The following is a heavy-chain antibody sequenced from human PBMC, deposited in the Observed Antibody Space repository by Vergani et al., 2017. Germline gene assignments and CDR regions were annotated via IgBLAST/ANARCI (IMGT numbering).Heavy chain of an antibody. CDR1: GFTFSSYS. CDR3: AKDPVDIVVVPAAY. CDR2: ISGSGGST. Sequence: EVQLVESGGGLVQPGGSLRLSCAASGFTFSSYSMNWVRQAPGKGLEWVSAISGSGGSTYYADSVKGRFTISRDNSKNTLYLQMNSLRAEDTAVYYCAKDPVDIVVVPAAYWGQGTLVTVSS. J-gene: IGHJ4*02. D-gene: IGHD2-2*01. V-gene: IGHV3-23*04.